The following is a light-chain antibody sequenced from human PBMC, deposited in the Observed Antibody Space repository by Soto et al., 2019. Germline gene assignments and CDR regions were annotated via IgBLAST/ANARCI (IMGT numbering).Light chain of an antibody. J-gene: IGKJ2*02. Sequence: EIVMTQSPATLSVSPGERATLSCRASQSVSSNLAWYQQKPGQAPRLLIYGASTRATGIPARFSGSGSGTEFTLTISSLQSEDLAVYYCQQYNNWLWTFGQGTKLEIK. CDR1: QSVSSN. CDR3: QQYNNWLWT. CDR2: GAS. V-gene: IGKV3-15*01.